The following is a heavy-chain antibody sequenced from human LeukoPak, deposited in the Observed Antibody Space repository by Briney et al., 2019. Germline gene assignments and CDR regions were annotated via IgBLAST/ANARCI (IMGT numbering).Heavy chain of an antibody. V-gene: IGHV4-59*01. CDR1: GGSISTYW. D-gene: IGHD3-9*01. Sequence: SETLSLTCTVSGGSISTYWWTWIRQPPGKGLEWLGYIHYSGNNNYNPSLKSRLTMSVDTSKNHFSLNLNSVTAADTAVYYCARGYFDWLSFDYWGQGVLVTVSS. J-gene: IGHJ4*02. CDR3: ARGYFDWLSFDY. CDR2: IHYSGNN.